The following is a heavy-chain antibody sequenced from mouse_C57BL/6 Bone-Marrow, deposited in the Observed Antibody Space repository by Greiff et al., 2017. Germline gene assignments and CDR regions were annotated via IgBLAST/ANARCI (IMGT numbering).Heavy chain of an antibody. J-gene: IGHJ3*01. CDR2: IDPENGDT. D-gene: IGHD1-1*01. V-gene: IGHV14-4*01. Sequence: EVKLVESGAELVRPGASVKLSCTASGFNIKDDYMHWVKQRPEQGLEWIGWIDPENGDTEYASKFQGKATITADSSSNTAYLQLSSLTSEDTAVYYCTIYGSSPFAYWGQGTLVTVSA. CDR1: GFNIKDDY. CDR3: TIYGSSPFAY.